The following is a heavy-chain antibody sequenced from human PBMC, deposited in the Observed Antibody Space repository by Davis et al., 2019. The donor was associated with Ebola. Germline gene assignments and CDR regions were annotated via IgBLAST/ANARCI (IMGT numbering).Heavy chain of an antibody. CDR1: GGSFSGYY. V-gene: IGHV4-34*01. Sequence: SETLSLTCAVYGGSFSGYYWSWIRQPPGKGLEWIGEINHSGSTNYNPSLKSRVTISVDTSKNQFSLKLSSVTAADTAVYYCARVQDYYDSSGLAPFDYWGQGTLVTVSS. CDR3: ARVQDYYDSSGLAPFDY. D-gene: IGHD3-22*01. CDR2: INHSGST. J-gene: IGHJ4*02.